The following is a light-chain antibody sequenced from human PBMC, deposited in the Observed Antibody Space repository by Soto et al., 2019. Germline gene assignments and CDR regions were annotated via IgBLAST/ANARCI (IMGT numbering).Light chain of an antibody. CDR1: SCDVGGYNY. J-gene: IGLJ1*01. CDR3: SSYTNSNTLV. V-gene: IGLV2-14*01. Sequence: QSALTQPASVSGSPGQSITISCTGTSCDVGGYNYVSWYQQYPGKAPKLMIYDVDTRPSGVSNRFSGSKSGNTASLTISGLQADDEADYYCSSYTNSNTLVFGSGTKLTVL. CDR2: DVD.